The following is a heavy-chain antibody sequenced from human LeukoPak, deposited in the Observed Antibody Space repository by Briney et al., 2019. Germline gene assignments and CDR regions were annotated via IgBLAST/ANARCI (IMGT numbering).Heavy chain of an antibody. CDR3: AKGNSTGIAVAGSDY. V-gene: IGHV3-9*01. CDR2: ISWNSGSI. Sequence: PGRSLRLSCAASGFTFDDYAMHWVRQAPGKGLEWVSGISWNSGSIGYADSVKGRFTISRDNAKNSLYLQMNSLRAEDTALYHCAKGNSTGIAVAGSDYWGQGTLVTVSS. CDR1: GFTFDDYA. D-gene: IGHD6-19*01. J-gene: IGHJ4*02.